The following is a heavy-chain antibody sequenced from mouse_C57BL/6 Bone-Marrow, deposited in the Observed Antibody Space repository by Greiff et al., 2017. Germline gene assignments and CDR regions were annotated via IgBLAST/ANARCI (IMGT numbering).Heavy chain of an antibody. J-gene: IGHJ3*01. D-gene: IGHD1-1*01. CDR3: THYGSSPAWFAY. V-gene: IGHV14-4*01. CDR2: IDPENGDT. CDR1: GFNIKDDS. Sequence: VQLQQSGAELVRPGASVKLSCTASGFNIKDDSMHWVKQRPEQGLEWIGWIDPENGDTEYASKFQGKATITADTSSNTAYLQLSSLTSEDTAVYYGTHYGSSPAWFAYWGQGTLVTVSA.